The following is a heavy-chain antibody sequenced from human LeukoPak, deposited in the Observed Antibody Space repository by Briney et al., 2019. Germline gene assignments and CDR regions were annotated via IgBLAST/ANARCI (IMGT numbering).Heavy chain of an antibody. CDR1: GGSISSGGYY. CDR2: IYYSGST. D-gene: IGHD4-17*01. CDR3: ARGGAVTTSSWFDA. Sequence: SETLSLTCTVSGGSISSGGYYWSWIRQHPGKGLEWIGYIYYSGSTYYNPSLKSRVTISVDTSKNQLSLKLSSVTAADTAVYYCARGGAVTTSSWFDAWGQGTLVTVSS. V-gene: IGHV4-31*03. J-gene: IGHJ5*02.